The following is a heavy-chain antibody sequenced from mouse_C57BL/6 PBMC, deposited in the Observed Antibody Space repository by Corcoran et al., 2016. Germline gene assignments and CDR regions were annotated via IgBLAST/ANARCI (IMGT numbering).Heavy chain of an antibody. CDR3: ARGATVVARGYFDV. D-gene: IGHD1-1*01. V-gene: IGHV1-26*01. J-gene: IGHJ1*03. CDR1: GYTFTDYY. CDR2: INPNNGGT. Sequence: EVQLQQSGPELVKPGASVKISCKASGYTFTDYYMNWVKQSHGKSLEWIGDINPNNGGTSYNQKFKGKATLTVDKSSSTAYMELRSLTSEDSAVYYCARGATVVARGYFDVWGTGTTVTVSS.